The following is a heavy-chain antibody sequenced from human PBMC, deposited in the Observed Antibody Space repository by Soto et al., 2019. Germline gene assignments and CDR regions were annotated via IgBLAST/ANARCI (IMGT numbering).Heavy chain of an antibody. Sequence: PGGSLRLSCAASGFTFSSYGMHWVRQAPGKGLEWVAVIWYDGSNKYYADSVKGRFTISRDNSKNTLYLQMNSLRAEDTAVYYCARDCYPGSGWYLSYYYGMDVWGQGTTVTVSS. J-gene: IGHJ6*02. D-gene: IGHD6-19*01. CDR3: ARDCYPGSGWYLSYYYGMDV. V-gene: IGHV3-33*01. CDR1: GFTFSSYG. CDR2: IWYDGSNK.